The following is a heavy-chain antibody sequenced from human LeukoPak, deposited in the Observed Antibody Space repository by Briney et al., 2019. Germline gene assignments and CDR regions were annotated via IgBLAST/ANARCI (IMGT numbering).Heavy chain of an antibody. CDR1: GFTFSRYG. V-gene: IGHV3-33*01. CDR3: ARDFGFSPSSGYSFDY. D-gene: IGHD3-22*01. Sequence: GGSLRLSRAASGFTFSRYGMHWVRQAPGKGLEWVAVIWYDGSNRQYVDSVKGRFTISRDNSKNTLYLQMNSLRADDTAVYYCARDFGFSPSSGYSFDYWGQGTLVTVSS. J-gene: IGHJ4*02. CDR2: IWYDGSNR.